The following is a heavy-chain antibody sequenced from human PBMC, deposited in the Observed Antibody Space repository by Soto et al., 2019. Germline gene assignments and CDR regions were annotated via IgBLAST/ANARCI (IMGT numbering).Heavy chain of an antibody. CDR2: TIPILSMS. D-gene: IGHD3-10*01. Sequence: QMVQSGAEVKKPGSSVKVSCTASGDTFSRSTLSWVRQAPGQGLEWMGRTIPILSMSDYAQKFHGRVSITADKSTTTVHMELIRLRSDDTAVCYCATNYGSGSAHFVSWGQGTLVTVSS. CDR3: ATNYGSGSAHFVS. J-gene: IGHJ4*02. CDR1: GDTFSRST. V-gene: IGHV1-69*02.